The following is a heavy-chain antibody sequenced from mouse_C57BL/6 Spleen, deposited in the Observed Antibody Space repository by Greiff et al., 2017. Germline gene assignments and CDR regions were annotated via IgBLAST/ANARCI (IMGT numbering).Heavy chain of an antibody. CDR3: ARSSYYGSSYVRYFDV. V-gene: IGHV5-4*03. J-gene: IGHJ1*03. Sequence: EVKLVESGGGLVKPGGSLKLSCAASGFTFSSYAMSWVRQTPEKRLEWVATISDGGSYTYYPDNVKGRFTISRDNAKNNLYLQMSHLKSEDTAMYYCARSSYYGSSYVRYFDVWGTGTTVTVSS. D-gene: IGHD1-1*01. CDR2: ISDGGSYT. CDR1: GFTFSSYA.